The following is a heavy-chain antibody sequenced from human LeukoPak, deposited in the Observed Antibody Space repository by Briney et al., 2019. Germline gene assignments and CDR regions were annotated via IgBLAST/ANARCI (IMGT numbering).Heavy chain of an antibody. Sequence: PGGSLRLSCAASGFTFSNAWMSWVRQAPGKGLEWVGRIKTKTDGGTTDYAAPVTGRFTISRDDSKNTLFLQTNSLKTEDTAVYYCSTSPSGFLTGYDPYPPDYWGQGTLVTVSS. CDR2: IKTKTDGGTT. V-gene: IGHV3-15*01. J-gene: IGHJ4*02. CDR3: STSPSGFLTGYDPYPPDY. D-gene: IGHD3-9*01. CDR1: GFTFSNAW.